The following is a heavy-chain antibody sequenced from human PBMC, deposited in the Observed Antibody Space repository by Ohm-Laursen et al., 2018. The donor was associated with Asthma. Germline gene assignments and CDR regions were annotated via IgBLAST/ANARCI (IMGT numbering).Heavy chain of an antibody. J-gene: IGHJ4*02. CDR2: IFHSGST. CDR1: GGSISGDEYF. CDR3: ARDGRLRGSFDY. D-gene: IGHD3-10*01. Sequence: TLSLTCSVSGGSISGDEYFWIWLRQPPGKGLELIGYIFHSGSTHDNPSLKSRLTISADRSKNQVSLKLTSVTAADTAVYYCARDGRLRGSFDYWGQGTLVTVSS. V-gene: IGHV4-30-4*01.